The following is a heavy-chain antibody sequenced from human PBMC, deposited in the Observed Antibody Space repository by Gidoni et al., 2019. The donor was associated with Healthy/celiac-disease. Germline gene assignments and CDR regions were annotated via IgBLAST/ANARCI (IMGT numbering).Heavy chain of an antibody. Sequence: EVLLLESGGGLVQPGGSLRLSCPPYGLTFCSSAMSWVRRAPGKGLEWVSAIRGSGGSTYYADSVKGRFTISRDNSKNTLYLQMNSLRAEDTAVYYCAKDWLAAEMATIFFDYWGQGTLVTVSS. CDR1: GLTFCSSA. D-gene: IGHD5-12*01. CDR2: IRGSGGST. V-gene: IGHV3-23*01. CDR3: AKDWLAAEMATIFFDY. J-gene: IGHJ4*02.